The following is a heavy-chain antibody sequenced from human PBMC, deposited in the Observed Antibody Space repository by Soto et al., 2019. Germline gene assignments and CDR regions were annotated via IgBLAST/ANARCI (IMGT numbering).Heavy chain of an antibody. CDR3: ARLPNQLTGDYYYYDYMDV. CDR2: INHSGST. D-gene: IGHD7-27*01. V-gene: IGHV4-34*01. Sequence: SETLSLTCAVYGGSFSGYYWSWIRQPPGKGLEWIGEINHSGSTNYNPSLKSRVTISVDTSKNQFSLKLSSVTAADTAVYYCARLPNQLTGDYYYYDYMDVWGKGTTVTVSS. J-gene: IGHJ6*03. CDR1: GGSFSGYY.